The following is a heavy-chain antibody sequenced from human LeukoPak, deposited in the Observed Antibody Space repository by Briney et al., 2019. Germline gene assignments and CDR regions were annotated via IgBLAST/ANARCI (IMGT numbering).Heavy chain of an antibody. J-gene: IGHJ5*02. Sequence: GASVKVSCKASGYTXTSYGISGVRQAPGQGLEWMGWISAYNGNTNYAQKLQGRVTMTTDTSTSTAYMELRSLRSDDTAVYYCARDKEGRYCSSTSCPGGWFDPWGQGTLVTVSS. CDR2: ISAYNGNT. CDR1: GYTXTSYG. CDR3: ARDKEGRYCSSTSCPGGWFDP. V-gene: IGHV1-18*01. D-gene: IGHD2-2*01.